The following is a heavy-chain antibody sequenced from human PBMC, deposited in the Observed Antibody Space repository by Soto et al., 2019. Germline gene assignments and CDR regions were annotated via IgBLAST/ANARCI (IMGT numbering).Heavy chain of an antibody. Sequence: QVQLQESGPGLVKPSGTLSLTCAVSGGSISSSNWWNWVRQPPGKGLEWIGEIYQRGSTNYNPSLKSRVTISVDKAKNQFSLKLSSVTAADTAVYYCAASDPVTTSKASSSWGQGTLVTVSS. CDR3: AASDPVTTSKASSS. V-gene: IGHV4-4*02. CDR2: IYQRGST. J-gene: IGHJ1*01. D-gene: IGHD4-17*01. CDR1: GGSISSSNW.